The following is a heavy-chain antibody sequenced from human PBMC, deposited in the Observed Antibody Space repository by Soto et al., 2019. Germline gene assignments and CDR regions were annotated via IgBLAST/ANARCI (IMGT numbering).Heavy chain of an antibody. J-gene: IGHJ4*02. CDR3: ARERGDGYNLGR. Sequence: ASVKVSCKASGYTFTSYAIHWVRQAPGQRLEWMGWINAGNGNTKYSQKFQGRVTITRDTSASTAYMELSSLRSAATPVYYGARERGDGYNLGRWGQGSLVTVGS. D-gene: IGHD5-12*01. CDR1: GYTFTSYA. CDR2: INAGNGNT. V-gene: IGHV1-3*01.